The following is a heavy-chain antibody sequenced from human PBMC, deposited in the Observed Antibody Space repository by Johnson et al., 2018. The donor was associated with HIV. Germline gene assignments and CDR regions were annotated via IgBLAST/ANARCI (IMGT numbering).Heavy chain of an antibody. Sequence: QVQLVESGGGLVKPGGSLRLSCAASGFTFSSYSMNWVRQAPGKGLEWVAVISFAGMKKHYADSVRGRFTISRDNSKGTLYLQMDGLRPEDTALYYCAKESSREYQLPTEAFDILGQGTMVTVSS. J-gene: IGHJ3*02. D-gene: IGHD2-2*01. V-gene: IGHV3-30*18. CDR3: AKESSREYQLPTEAFDI. CDR1: GFTFSSYS. CDR2: ISFAGMKK.